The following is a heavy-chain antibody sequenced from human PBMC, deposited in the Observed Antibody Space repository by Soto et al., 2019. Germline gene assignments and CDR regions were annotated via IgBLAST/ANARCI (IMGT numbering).Heavy chain of an antibody. D-gene: IGHD2-15*01. CDR2: LVVGTGNT. J-gene: IGHJ6*02. CDR1: GFTFRSSA. Sequence: ASVKVSCKTSGFTFRSSAVQWVRQALGQRLEWIGWLVVGTGNTNYAQKFQQRVTISSDRSTNTVSMELSSLTSEDTAVYYCATGAYCSGGSCSDYYYYYYGMDLWGQGTTVTVSS. CDR3: ATGAYCSGGSCSDYYYYYYGMDL. V-gene: IGHV1-58*01.